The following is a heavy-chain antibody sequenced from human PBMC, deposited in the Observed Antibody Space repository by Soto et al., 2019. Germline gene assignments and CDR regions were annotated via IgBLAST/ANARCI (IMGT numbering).Heavy chain of an antibody. CDR1: GYTLTELS. J-gene: IGHJ6*02. Sequence: ASVKVSCKVSGYTLTELSMHWVRQAPGKGLEWMGGFDPEDGETIYAQKFQGRVTMTEDTSTDTAYMELSSLRSEDTAVYYCATDGSGSYHHDLTRYYGMDVWGQGTTVTVSS. V-gene: IGHV1-24*01. D-gene: IGHD1-26*01. CDR3: ATDGSGSYHHDLTRYYGMDV. CDR2: FDPEDGET.